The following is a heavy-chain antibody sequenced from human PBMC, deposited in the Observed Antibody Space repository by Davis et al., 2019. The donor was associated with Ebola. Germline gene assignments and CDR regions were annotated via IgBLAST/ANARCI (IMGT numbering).Heavy chain of an antibody. J-gene: IGHJ3*01. D-gene: IGHD1-26*01. Sequence: ESLKISCAASGFTLSGHWMNWVRQGPGKGLEWVANIKQDGSKINYVDSVKDRFIISRDNAKNSLFLQMDNLRADDTAVYYCATELSGNAFDVWGRGTMVTVSS. V-gene: IGHV3-7*03. CDR1: GFTLSGHW. CDR3: ATELSGNAFDV. CDR2: IKQDGSKI.